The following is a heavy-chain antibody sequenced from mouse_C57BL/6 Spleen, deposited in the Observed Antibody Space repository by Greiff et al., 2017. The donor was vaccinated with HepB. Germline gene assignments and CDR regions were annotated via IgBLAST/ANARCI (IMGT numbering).Heavy chain of an antibody. Sequence: VKLQESGAELVRPGASVTLSCKASGYTFTDYEMHWVKQTPVHGLEWIGAIDPETGGTAYNQKFKGKAILTADKSSSTAYMELRSLTSEDSAVYYCTRWWLRYFDVWGTGTTVTVSS. D-gene: IGHD1-1*02. CDR2: IDPETGGT. CDR1: GYTFTDYE. J-gene: IGHJ1*03. CDR3: TRWWLRYFDV. V-gene: IGHV1-15*01.